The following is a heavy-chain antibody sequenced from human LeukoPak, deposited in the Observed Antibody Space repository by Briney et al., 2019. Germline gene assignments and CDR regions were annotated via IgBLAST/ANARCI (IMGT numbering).Heavy chain of an antibody. Sequence: ASVKVSCKASGYTFTGYYMHWVRQAPGQGLEWMGWINPNSGGTNYAQKFQGRVTITADKSTSTAYMELSSLRSEDTAVYYCASQGSGYDLRSYYYYYMDVWGKGTTVTVSS. CDR2: INPNSGGT. CDR3: ASQGSGYDLRSYYYYYMDV. CDR1: GYTFTGYY. D-gene: IGHD5-12*01. V-gene: IGHV1-2*02. J-gene: IGHJ6*03.